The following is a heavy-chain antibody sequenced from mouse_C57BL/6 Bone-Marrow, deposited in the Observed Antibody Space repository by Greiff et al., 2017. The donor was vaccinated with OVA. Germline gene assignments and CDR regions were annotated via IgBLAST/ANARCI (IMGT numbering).Heavy chain of an antibody. CDR3: TRSIGYRWSYFAF. J-gene: IGHJ2*01. V-gene: IGHV1-81*01. D-gene: IGHD1-2*01. CDR1: GYTFTSYG. Sequence: VQLKESGAELARPGASVKLSCTASGYTFTSYGISWVQQRPGQGLEWIGAICPRSGNTYYTEKFKGKATLTADKSTSTAYMELRSLTSEDSAVYFGTRSIGYRWSYFAFWGRGTALTVSS. CDR2: ICPRSGNT.